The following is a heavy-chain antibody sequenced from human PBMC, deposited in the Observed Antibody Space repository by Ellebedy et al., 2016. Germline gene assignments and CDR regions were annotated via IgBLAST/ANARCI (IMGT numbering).Heavy chain of an antibody. V-gene: IGHV4-4*07. J-gene: IGHJ6*03. CDR1: PGSFSKYY. Sequence: SETLSLTCRVTPGSFSKYYWIWVRQTRDKGLEWIGCIFSSGSSNVNPSLESRVTMAVDTSKTEISMKLRSATAADTGVYYCARDRIRYFDLLSPMDVWGKGTTVTVSS. D-gene: IGHD3-9*01. CDR3: ARDRIRYFDLLSPMDV. CDR2: IFSSGSS.